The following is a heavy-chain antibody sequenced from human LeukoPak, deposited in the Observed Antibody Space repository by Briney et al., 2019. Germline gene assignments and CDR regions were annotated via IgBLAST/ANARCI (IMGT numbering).Heavy chain of an antibody. D-gene: IGHD4-17*01. CDR3: ARVTYVDDMLYQYFDY. J-gene: IGHJ4*02. CDR2: IFHSGNS. CDR1: SYSISSGSY. V-gene: IGHV4-38-2*02. Sequence: SETLSLTCTVSSYSISSGSYWGWIRQSPGKGLEWVGSIFHSGNSYYNPSLKSRLTMSVDTSKNQFSLKLTSVTAADTALYYCARVTYVDDMLYQYFDYWGQGILVTVSS.